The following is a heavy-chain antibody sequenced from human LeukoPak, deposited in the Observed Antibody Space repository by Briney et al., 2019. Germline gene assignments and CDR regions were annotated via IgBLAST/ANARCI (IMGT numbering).Heavy chain of an antibody. D-gene: IGHD3-22*01. CDR1: GFTFSSYA. V-gene: IGHV3-23*01. CDR3: AKDPQPDQYYYDSSGYYYPEYFQH. Sequence: GGSLRLSCAASGFTFSSYAMSWVRQAPGKGLEWVSAISGSGGSTYYADSVKGRFTISRDNSKNTLYLQMNSLRAEDTAVYYCAKDPQPDQYYYDSSGYYYPEYFQHWGQGTLVTVSS. CDR2: ISGSGGST. J-gene: IGHJ1*01.